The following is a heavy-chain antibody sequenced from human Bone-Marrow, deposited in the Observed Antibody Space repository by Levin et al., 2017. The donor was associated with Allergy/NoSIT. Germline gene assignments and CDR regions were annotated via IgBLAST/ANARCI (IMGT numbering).Heavy chain of an antibody. Sequence: SETLSLTCSVSGGSVSDAIYYWTWIRQSPGTGLEWIGYVYSSGSTNYNPSLKSRVTISLDTSKNQFSLKLTSVTPADTAVYYCARYPTGYYYAMDVWGQGTTVTVSS. J-gene: IGHJ6*02. D-gene: IGHD2-8*02. V-gene: IGHV4-61*01. CDR1: GGSVSDAIYY. CDR3: ARYPTGYYYAMDV. CDR2: VYSSGST.